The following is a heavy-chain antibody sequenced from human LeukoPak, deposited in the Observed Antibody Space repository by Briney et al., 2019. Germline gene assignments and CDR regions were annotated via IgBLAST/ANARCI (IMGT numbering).Heavy chain of an antibody. V-gene: IGHV3-23*01. CDR3: AKVLHFWSGYSHGMDV. CDR1: GFTFSSYA. J-gene: IGHJ6*02. CDR2: ISGSGGST. Sequence: GGSLRLSCAASGFTFSSYAMSWVRQAPGKGLEWVSTISGSGGSTDYTDSVKGRFTISRDNSKNTVYLQMNSLRAEDTAVYYCAKVLHFWSGYSHGMDVWGQGTTVTVS. D-gene: IGHD3-3*02.